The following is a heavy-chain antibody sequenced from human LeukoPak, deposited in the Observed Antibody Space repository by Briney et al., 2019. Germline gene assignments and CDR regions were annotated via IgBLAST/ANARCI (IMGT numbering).Heavy chain of an antibody. CDR3: AKGRGSWPCYFDY. D-gene: IGHD6-13*01. CDR1: GFTVSSSY. CDR2: IYSGGST. V-gene: IGHV3-53*01. J-gene: IGHJ4*02. Sequence: PGGSLKLSCAASGFTVSSSYMSWVRQAPGQGLEWVSAIYSGGSTYYADSVKGRFTISRDNSKNTLYLQMNSLRADDTAVYYCAKGRGSWPCYFDYWGQGTLVTVSS.